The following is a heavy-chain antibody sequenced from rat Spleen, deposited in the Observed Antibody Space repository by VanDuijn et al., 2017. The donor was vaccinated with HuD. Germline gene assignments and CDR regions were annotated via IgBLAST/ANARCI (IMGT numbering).Heavy chain of an antibody. J-gene: IGHJ1*01. Sequence: EVQLVESGGGLVQPGRSLKLSCAASGFTFSNYDMAWVRQAPTKGLEWIASISTGGGNTYYRDSVKGRFTISRDNAKNTQYLQMDSLRSEDTATYYCARQAMGITTYWYFDFWGPGTMVTVSS. D-gene: IGHD1-9*01. V-gene: IGHV5S13*01. CDR1: GFTFSNYD. CDR3: ARQAMGITTYWYFDF. CDR2: ISTGGGNT.